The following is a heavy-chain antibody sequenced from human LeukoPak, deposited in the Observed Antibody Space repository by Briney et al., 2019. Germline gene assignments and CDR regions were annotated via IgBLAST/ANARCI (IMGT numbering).Heavy chain of an antibody. J-gene: IGHJ6*02. V-gene: IGHV4-39*01. D-gene: IGHD2-2*01. CDR3: VRIYCTSTSCYGDSYYGMDV. CDR1: GGSISSSSHS. CDR2: ISYSGST. Sequence: SETLSLTCTVSGGSISSSSHSWGWIRQPPGKGLEWIGSISYSGSTYYNPSLKTRVTMSVDTSENQFSLKLSSVTAADSTVCYCVRIYCTSTSCYGDSYYGMDVWGQGTTVTVSS.